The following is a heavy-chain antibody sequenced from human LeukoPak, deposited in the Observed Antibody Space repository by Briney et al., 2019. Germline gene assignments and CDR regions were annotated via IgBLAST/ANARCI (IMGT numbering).Heavy chain of an antibody. J-gene: IGHJ5*02. Sequence: PGGSLRLSCEASGFTFGEYAMHWVRQVPGKGLEWVSGITWDSGTAEYADSVKGRFTISRDNSKNSLYLQMNSLRAEDTAVYYCARAALVVVAATINWFDPWGQGTLVTVSS. CDR2: ITWDSGTA. D-gene: IGHD2-15*01. CDR1: GFTFGEYA. V-gene: IGHV3-9*01. CDR3: ARAALVVVAATINWFDP.